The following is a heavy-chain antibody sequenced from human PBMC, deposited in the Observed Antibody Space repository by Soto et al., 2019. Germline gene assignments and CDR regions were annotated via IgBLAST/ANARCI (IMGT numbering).Heavy chain of an antibody. CDR2: ISYGGTYK. D-gene: IGHD2-21*02. CDR1: GFNFSDHG. V-gene: IGHV3-30*03. CDR3: VRDHRDLVVVTSRSGHGFDP. J-gene: IGHJ5*02. Sequence: GGSLTLSSVASGFNFSDHGMHWVRQAPGKGLEWVAGISYGGTYKHYGDSVQGRFAISRDNSRSTMSLQMNNLRLDDSALYYCVRDHRDLVVVTSRSGHGFDPWGRGTLVTVS.